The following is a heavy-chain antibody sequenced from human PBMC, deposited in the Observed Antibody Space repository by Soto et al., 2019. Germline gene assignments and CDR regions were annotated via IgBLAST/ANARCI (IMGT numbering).Heavy chain of an antibody. CDR3: TRDTGGKGAY. CDR2: IDEYGSTI. D-gene: IGHD3-16*01. J-gene: IGHJ4*02. Sequence: EVQLVESGGGLVQPGGSLRLSCAASGFTFSSYWMHWVRQVPGKGLLWVSRIDEYGSTINYADSVKGRFTISRDNARNTLYLEMNGLGAEDTALYYCTRDTGGKGAYWGPGTLVTVSS. V-gene: IGHV3-74*01. CDR1: GFTFSSYW.